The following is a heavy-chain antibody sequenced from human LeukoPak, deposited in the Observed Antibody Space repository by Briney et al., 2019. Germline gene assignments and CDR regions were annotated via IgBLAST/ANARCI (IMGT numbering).Heavy chain of an antibody. CDR2: IKEDGSEK. J-gene: IGHJ5*02. V-gene: IGHV3-7*01. D-gene: IGHD3-9*01. Sequence: GGSLRLSCAASGFTFSSYWMSWVRQAPGKGLEWVANIKEDGSEKYYVDSVKGRFTISRDNAKNSLYLQMNSLRAEDTAVYYCAAAGGDSPQLRYFDWYHPVRGFDPWGQGTLVTVSS. CDR3: AAAGGDSPQLRYFDWYHPVRGFDP. CDR1: GFTFSSYW.